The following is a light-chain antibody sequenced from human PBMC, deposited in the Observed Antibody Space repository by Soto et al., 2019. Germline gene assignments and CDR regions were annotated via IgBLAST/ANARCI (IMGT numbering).Light chain of an antibody. Sequence: QSALTQPRSVSGSPGQSVTISCTGTSSDVGGYNYVSWYQEHPGRAPKLMIYDVSIRPSGVPDRFSGSKSGNTASLTISGLLAEDEADYYCSSFTTNYFYVFGPGTKLTVL. CDR2: DVS. CDR1: SSDVGGYNY. V-gene: IGLV2-11*01. CDR3: SSFTTNYFYV. J-gene: IGLJ1*01.